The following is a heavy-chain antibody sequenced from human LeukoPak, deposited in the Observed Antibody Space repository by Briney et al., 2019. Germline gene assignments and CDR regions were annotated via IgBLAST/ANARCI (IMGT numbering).Heavy chain of an antibody. V-gene: IGHV1-8*01. CDR3: ARGQSSGWYVNDY. J-gene: IGHJ4*02. CDR2: MNPNSGNT. CDR1: GYTFTSYD. Sequence: AASVKVSCKASGYTFTSYDINWVRQATGQGLEWMGWMNPNSGNTGYAQKFQGRVTMTRNTSISTAYMELSSLRSEDTAVCYCARGQSSGWYVNDYWGQGTLVTVSS. D-gene: IGHD6-19*01.